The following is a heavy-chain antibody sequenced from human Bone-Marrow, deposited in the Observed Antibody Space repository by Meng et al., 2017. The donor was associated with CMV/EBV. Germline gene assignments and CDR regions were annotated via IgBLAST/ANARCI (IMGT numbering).Heavy chain of an antibody. Sequence: ASVMVSCKASGYTFTSYYMHWVRQAPGQGLEWMGLINPSGGSTSYAQKFQGRVTMTRDTSTSRVYMELSSLRSEDTAVYYCAREVGSSSWMHRCSYYGMDVWGQGTTVTVSS. D-gene: IGHD6-13*01. CDR1: GYTFTSYY. CDR2: INPSGGST. J-gene: IGHJ6*02. V-gene: IGHV1-46*01. CDR3: AREVGSSSWMHRCSYYGMDV.